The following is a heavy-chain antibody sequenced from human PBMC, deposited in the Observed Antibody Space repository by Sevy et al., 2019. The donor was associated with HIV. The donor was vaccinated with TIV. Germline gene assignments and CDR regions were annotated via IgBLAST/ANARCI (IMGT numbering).Heavy chain of an antibody. CDR2: ISYDGSNK. V-gene: IGHV3-30*04. Sequence: GGSLRLSCAASGFTFSSYAMHWVRQAPGKGLEWVAVISYDGSNKYYADSVKGRFTISRDNSKNTLYLQMNSLRAEDTAVYYCARDLTVDIVATIPSDFDYWGQGTLVTVSS. CDR1: GFTFSSYA. CDR3: ARDLTVDIVATIPSDFDY. D-gene: IGHD5-12*01. J-gene: IGHJ4*02.